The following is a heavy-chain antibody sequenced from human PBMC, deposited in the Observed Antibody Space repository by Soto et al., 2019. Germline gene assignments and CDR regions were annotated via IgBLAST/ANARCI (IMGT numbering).Heavy chain of an antibody. V-gene: IGHV4-34*01. CDR3: ARGSRRVTMVRGVYYYGMDV. J-gene: IGHJ6*02. CDR1: GGSFSGYY. D-gene: IGHD3-10*01. CDR2: INHSGST. Sequence: SETLSLTCAVYGGSFSGYYWSWIRQPPGKGLEWIGEINHSGSTNYNPSLKSRVTISVDTSKNQFSLKPSSVTAADTAVYYCARGSRRVTMVRGVYYYGMDVWGQGTTVTSP.